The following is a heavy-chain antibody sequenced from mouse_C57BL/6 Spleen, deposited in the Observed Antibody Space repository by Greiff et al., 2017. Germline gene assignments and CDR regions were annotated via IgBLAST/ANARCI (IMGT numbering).Heavy chain of an antibody. J-gene: IGHJ4*01. V-gene: IGHV1-82*01. D-gene: IGHD2-4*01. CDR3: ARWGDDYDGTGGAMDY. Sequence: VKLQESGPELVKPGASVKISCKASGYAFSSSWMNWVKQRPGKGLEWIGRIYPGDGDTNYNGKFKGKATLTADKSSSTAYMQLSSLTSEDSAVXFCARWGDDYDGTGGAMDYWGQGTSVTVSS. CDR2: IYPGDGDT. CDR1: GYAFSSSW.